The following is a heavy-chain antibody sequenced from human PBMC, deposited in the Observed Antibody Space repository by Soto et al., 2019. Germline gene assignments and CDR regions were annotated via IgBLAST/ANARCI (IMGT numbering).Heavy chain of an antibody. CDR3: ARGGIHFADSSGHAFDS. J-gene: IGHJ4*02. D-gene: IGHD3-22*01. CDR1: GDTFDIYG. V-gene: IGHV1-69*06. Sequence: QVELVQSGAEVKKPGSSVKVSCKASGDTFDIYGFNWVRQAPGEGLEWMGVIIPIFETADYAQKFQGRVSITADKSTSTAYMELGSLTSEDTAVDYCARGGIHFADSSGHAFDSWGQGTLISVTS. CDR2: IIPIFETA.